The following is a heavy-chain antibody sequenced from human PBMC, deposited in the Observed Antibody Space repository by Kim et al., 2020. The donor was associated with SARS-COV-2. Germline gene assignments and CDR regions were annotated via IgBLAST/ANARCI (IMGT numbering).Heavy chain of an antibody. V-gene: IGHV4-59*08. CDR2: IYYSGST. J-gene: IGHJ4*02. CDR1: AGSISRYS. Sequence: SETLSLTCTVSAGSISRYSWSWIRQPPGKGLEWVGYIYYSGSTNYNPSLKSRVTISVDTSKNQFSLRLSSVTAADTAVYYCARHGFCTGGSCYLDFWGQGTLVTVSS. CDR3: ARHGFCTGGSCYLDF. D-gene: IGHD2-15*01.